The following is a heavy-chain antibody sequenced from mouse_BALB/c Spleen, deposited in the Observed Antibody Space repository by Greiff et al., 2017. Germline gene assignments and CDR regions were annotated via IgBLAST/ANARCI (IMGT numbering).Heavy chain of an antibody. D-gene: IGHD2-2*01. CDR3: ARHAGGYDNAMDY. CDR1: GFTFSSYT. J-gene: IGHJ4*01. V-gene: IGHV5-12-2*01. Sequence: EVQGVESGGGLVQPGGSLKLSCAASGFTFSSYTMSWVRQTPEKRLEWVAYISNGGGSTYYPDTVKGRFTISRDNAKNTLYLQMSSLKSEDTAMYYCARHAGGYDNAMDYWGQGTSVTVSS. CDR2: ISNGGGST.